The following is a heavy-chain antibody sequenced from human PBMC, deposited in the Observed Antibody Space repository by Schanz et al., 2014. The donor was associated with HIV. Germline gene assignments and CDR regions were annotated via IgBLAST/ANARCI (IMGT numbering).Heavy chain of an antibody. CDR2: ISDRDGAST. J-gene: IGHJ6*02. V-gene: IGHV3-23*01. D-gene: IGHD2-2*01. Sequence: EVELLESGGGFLKPGRTLRLSCAASGFTFTSYTMTWVRQSPGRGLEWVSSISDRDGASTYYADSVKGRFTISRDNSKNTVFLQMNSLRAEDTALYYCAKDMGGVVPAAPFYYYGMDVWGQGTTVIVSS. CDR1: GFTFTSYT. CDR3: AKDMGGVVPAAPFYYYGMDV.